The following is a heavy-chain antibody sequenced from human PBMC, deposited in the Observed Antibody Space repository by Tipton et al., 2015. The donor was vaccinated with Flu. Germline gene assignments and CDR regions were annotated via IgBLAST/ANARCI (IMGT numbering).Heavy chain of an antibody. CDR2: IHYTGKT. Sequence: TLSLTCTVSNDYLSDYYWNWIRQSPGKGLEWLGSIHYTGKTLHAPSLKSRDTMPVDTSKNQFFLNLTSVTAADTAVYFCARDNWGGVFDYWGQGTMVTVSS. CDR1: NDYLSDYY. J-gene: IGHJ3*01. D-gene: IGHD7-27*01. CDR3: ARDNWGGVFDY. V-gene: IGHV4-59*01.